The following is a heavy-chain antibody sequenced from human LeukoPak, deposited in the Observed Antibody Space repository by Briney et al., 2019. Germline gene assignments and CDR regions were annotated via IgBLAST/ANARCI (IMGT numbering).Heavy chain of an antibody. Sequence: ASVKVSCKASGYTFTGYYMHWVRQAPGQGLGWMGYIYPNSGATKYAQKFQGRVTMTRDTSISTAYMELSRLRSDDTAVYYCGTLLSNGPFDYWGQGSLVTVSS. CDR1: GYTFTGYY. V-gene: IGHV1-2*02. J-gene: IGHJ4*02. CDR3: GTLLSNGPFDY. CDR2: IYPNSGAT.